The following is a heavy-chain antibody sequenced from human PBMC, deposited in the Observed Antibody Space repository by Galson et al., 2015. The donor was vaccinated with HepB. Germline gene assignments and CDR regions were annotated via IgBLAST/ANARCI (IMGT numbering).Heavy chain of an antibody. Sequence: SVKVSCKASGYTFTSYDINWVRQAPGQGLEWMGWMNPNSGKTGYAQKFQGRVTMTRNTSISTAYMELSSLRSEDTAVYYCARQPKYILTGQTLYYYYYMDVWGKGTTVTVSS. D-gene: IGHD3-9*01. CDR3: ARQPKYILTGQTLYYYYYMDV. CDR2: MNPNSGKT. CDR1: GYTFTSYD. J-gene: IGHJ6*03. V-gene: IGHV1-8*01.